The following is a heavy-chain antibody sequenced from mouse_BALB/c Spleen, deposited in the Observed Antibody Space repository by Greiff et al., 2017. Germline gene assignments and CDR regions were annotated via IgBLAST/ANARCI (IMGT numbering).Heavy chain of an antibody. J-gene: IGHJ2*01. CDR1: GFNIKDSY. Sequence: VQLQQSGAELVKPGASVKLSCTASGFNIKDSYMHWVKQRPEQGLEWIGRIDPANGNTKYDPKFQGKATITADTSSNTAYLQLSSLTSGDTAVYYCARSGRGNYFDYWGQGTTLTVSS. D-gene: IGHD3-1*01. CDR3: ARSGRGNYFDY. V-gene: IGHV14-3*02. CDR2: IDPANGNT.